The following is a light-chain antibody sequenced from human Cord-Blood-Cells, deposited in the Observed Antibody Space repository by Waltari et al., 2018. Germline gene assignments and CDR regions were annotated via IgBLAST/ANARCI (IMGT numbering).Light chain of an antibody. CDR2: DVS. J-gene: IGLJ3*02. V-gene: IGLV2-14*01. Sequence: SALTHPASVSVSSGESNTLSCSNTMCHVGGYIFVSWYQQPPGKAPKLMIYDVSKRPSGVSNRFSGSKSGNTASLTISGLQAEDEADYYCSSYTSSSTGWVFGGGTKLTVL. CDR1: MCHVGGYIF. CDR3: SSYTSSSTGWV.